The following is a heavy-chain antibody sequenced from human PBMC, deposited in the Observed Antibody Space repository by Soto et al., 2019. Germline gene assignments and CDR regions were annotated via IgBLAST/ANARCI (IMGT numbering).Heavy chain of an antibody. D-gene: IGHD2-2*01. Sequence: PGGSLRLSCAASGFTFSDYYMSWIRQAPGKGLEWVSYISSSGSTIYYADSVKGRFTISRDNAKNSLYLQMNSLRAEDTAVYYCARETVVVPAAMVLDYYYMDVWGKGTTVTV. CDR3: ARETVVVPAAMVLDYYYMDV. CDR2: ISSSGSTI. J-gene: IGHJ6*03. CDR1: GFTFSDYY. V-gene: IGHV3-11*01.